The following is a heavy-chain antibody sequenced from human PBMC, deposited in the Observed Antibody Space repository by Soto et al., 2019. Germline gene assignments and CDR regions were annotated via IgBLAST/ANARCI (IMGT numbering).Heavy chain of an antibody. Sequence: GASVKVSCKASGYTFTSYAMHWVRQAPGQRLEWMGWINAGNGNTKYSQKFQGRVTITRDTSASTAYMELSSLRSEDTAVYYGARLDVIMYYYYGMDVWGQGTTVTVSS. CDR2: INAGNGNT. CDR3: ARLDVIMYYYYGMDV. J-gene: IGHJ6*02. D-gene: IGHD2-21*01. V-gene: IGHV1-3*01. CDR1: GYTFTSYA.